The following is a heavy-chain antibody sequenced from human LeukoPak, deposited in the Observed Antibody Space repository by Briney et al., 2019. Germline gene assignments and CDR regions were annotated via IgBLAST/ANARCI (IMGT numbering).Heavy chain of an antibody. J-gene: IGHJ4*02. D-gene: IGHD6-19*01. CDR2: IYPGDSDT. Sequence: GESLQISFEGSGYSFTIYWIGWVRPMPGKGLEWMGIIYPGDSDTRYSPSFQGQVTISADKSISTAYLQWSSLKASDTAMYYCARHPSTYSSGWYHGDYWGQGTLVTVSS. CDR1: GYSFTIYW. CDR3: ARHPSTYSSGWYHGDY. V-gene: IGHV5-51*01.